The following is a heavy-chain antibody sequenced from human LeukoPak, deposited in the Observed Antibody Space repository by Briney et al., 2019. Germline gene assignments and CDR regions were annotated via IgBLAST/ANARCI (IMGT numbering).Heavy chain of an antibody. CDR3: AREDLDYGDPVD. J-gene: IGHJ4*02. D-gene: IGHD4-17*01. Sequence: PGGSLRLSCAASGFTFSTYGMNWVRQAPGKGLEWVAVIRYDGNNKYHADSVKGRFTISRDNSKNSLYLQMNSLRAEDTAVYYCAREDLDYGDPVDWGQGTLVTVSA. V-gene: IGHV3-33*01. CDR2: IRYDGNNK. CDR1: GFTFSTYG.